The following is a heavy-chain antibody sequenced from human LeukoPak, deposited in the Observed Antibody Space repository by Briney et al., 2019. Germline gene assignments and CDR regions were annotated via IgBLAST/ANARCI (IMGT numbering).Heavy chain of an antibody. CDR2: INPNSGGS. D-gene: IGHD5-24*01. J-gene: IGHJ4*02. Sequence: ASVKVSCKASGYTFNAYHMHWVRQAPGQGLEWMGWINPNSGGSNYAQKFQGRVTMTSDTSINTAYMELSRLISDDTAVYYCAGDGYNSRRFFDYWGQGTLVTVSS. CDR1: GYTFNAYH. CDR3: AGDGYNSRRFFDY. V-gene: IGHV1-2*02.